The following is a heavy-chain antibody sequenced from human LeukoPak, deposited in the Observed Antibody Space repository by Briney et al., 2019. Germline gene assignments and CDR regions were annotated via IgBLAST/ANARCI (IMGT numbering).Heavy chain of an antibody. J-gene: IGHJ6*03. V-gene: IGHV1-8*01. CDR2: MNPNSGNT. CDR3: ARGLVVGYYYYMDV. Sequence: GASVKVSCKASGYTFISYDINWVRQATGQGLEWMGWMNPNSGNTGYAQKFQGRVTMTRNTSISTAYMELSSLRSEDTAVYYCARGLVVGYYYYMDVWGKGTTVTVSS. D-gene: IGHD2-2*01. CDR1: GYTFISYD.